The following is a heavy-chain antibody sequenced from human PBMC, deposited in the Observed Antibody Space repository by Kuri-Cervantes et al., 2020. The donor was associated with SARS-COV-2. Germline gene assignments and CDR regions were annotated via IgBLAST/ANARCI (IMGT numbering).Heavy chain of an antibody. CDR3: ARLGVVPAAISPYAFDI. V-gene: IGHV4-39*01. CDR1: GGSISGGGYS. J-gene: IGHJ3*02. CDR2: IYYSGST. D-gene: IGHD2-2*01. Sequence: SETLSLTCIVSGGSISGGGYSWGWIRPPTGKGLEWIGSIYYSGSTHYNPSLQSRVTISVDTSKNTFSLKLSSVTAADTAVYSCARLGVVPAAISPYAFDIWGQGTMVTVSS.